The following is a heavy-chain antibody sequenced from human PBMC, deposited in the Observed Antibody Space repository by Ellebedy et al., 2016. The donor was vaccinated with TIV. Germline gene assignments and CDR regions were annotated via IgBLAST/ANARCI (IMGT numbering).Heavy chain of an antibody. V-gene: IGHV3-49*04. D-gene: IGHD1-26*01. CDR2: IRSKAYGGTT. Sequence: LSLTCAASGFTFSSYSMNWVRQAPGKGLEWVGFIRSKAYGGTTEYAASVKGRFTISRDDSKSIAYLQMNSLKTEDTAVYYCTWELLSRDYWGQGTLVTVSS. CDR1: GFTFSSYS. J-gene: IGHJ4*02. CDR3: TWELLSRDY.